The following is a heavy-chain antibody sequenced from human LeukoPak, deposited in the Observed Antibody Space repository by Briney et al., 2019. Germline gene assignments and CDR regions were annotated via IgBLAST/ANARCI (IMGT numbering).Heavy chain of an antibody. J-gene: IGHJ4*02. CDR1: GGSISSGGYY. CDR3: ARCGPEYSSAWPDY. V-gene: IGHV4-31*03. CDR2: IYYSGST. D-gene: IGHD6-19*01. Sequence: PSQTLSLTCTVSGGSISSGGYYWSWIRQHPGKGLEWIGYIYYSGSTYYNPSLKSRVTISVDTSKNQFFLRLNSVTAADTAVYYCARCGPEYSSAWPDYWGQGTLVTVSS.